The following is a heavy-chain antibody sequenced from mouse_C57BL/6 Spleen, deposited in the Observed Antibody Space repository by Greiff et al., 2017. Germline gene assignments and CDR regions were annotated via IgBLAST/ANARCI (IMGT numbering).Heavy chain of an antibody. CDR1: GFTFSSYA. Sequence: EVKVEESGGGLVKPGGSLKLSCAASGFTFSSYAMSWVRQTPEKRLEWVATISDGGSYTYYPDNVKGRFTISRDNAKNNLYLQMSHLKSEDTAMYYCARDDSSGYGFAYWGQGTLVTVSA. J-gene: IGHJ3*01. D-gene: IGHD3-2*02. V-gene: IGHV5-4*01. CDR2: ISDGGSYT. CDR3: ARDDSSGYGFAY.